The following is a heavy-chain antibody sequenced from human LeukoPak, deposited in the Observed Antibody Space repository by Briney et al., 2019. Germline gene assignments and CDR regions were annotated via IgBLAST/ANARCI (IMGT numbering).Heavy chain of an antibody. Sequence: SETLSLTCTVSGYSISSDCYWGWIRQPPGKGLEWIGYIYYSGSTNYNPSLKSRVTISVDTSKNQFSLKLSSVTAADTAVYYCARGSSGWSGSYYYYMDVWGKGTTVTISS. CDR3: ARGSSGWSGSYYYYMDV. CDR2: IYYSGST. D-gene: IGHD6-19*01. V-gene: IGHV4-61*01. J-gene: IGHJ6*03. CDR1: GYSISSDCY.